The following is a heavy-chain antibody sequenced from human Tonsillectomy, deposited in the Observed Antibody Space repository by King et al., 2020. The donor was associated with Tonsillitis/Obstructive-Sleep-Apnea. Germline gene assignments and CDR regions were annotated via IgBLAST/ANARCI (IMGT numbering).Heavy chain of an antibody. D-gene: IGHD6-19*01. CDR1: GFTFSSYS. J-gene: IGHJ4*02. Sequence: QLVQSGGGLVQPGGSLRLSCAASGFTFSSYSMNWVRQAPGKGLEWVSYISSSSSTIYYADSVKGRFTISSDNAKNSLYLQMNSLRDEDTAVYYCARAGQWLTPGGGYYFDYWGQGTLVTVSS. CDR2: ISSSSSTI. CDR3: ARAGQWLTPGGGYYFDY. V-gene: IGHV3-48*02.